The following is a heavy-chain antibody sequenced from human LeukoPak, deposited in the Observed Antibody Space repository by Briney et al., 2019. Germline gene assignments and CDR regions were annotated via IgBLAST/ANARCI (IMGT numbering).Heavy chain of an antibody. CDR1: GGTFSSYT. J-gene: IGHJ5*02. CDR2: ISAYNGNT. V-gene: IGHV1-18*01. D-gene: IGHD1-26*01. CDR3: ARDGLSGSFDP. Sequence: ASVKVSCKASGGTFSSYTISWVRQAPGQGLEWMGWISAYNGNTNYAQRLQGRVTMTTDTSTSTAYMELRSLRSDDTAVYYCARDGLSGSFDPWGQGTLVTVSS.